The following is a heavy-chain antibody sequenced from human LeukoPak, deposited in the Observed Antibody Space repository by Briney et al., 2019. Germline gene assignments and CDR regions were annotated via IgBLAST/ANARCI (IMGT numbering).Heavy chain of an antibody. Sequence: GGSLRLSCAASGFTFSSYAMHWVRQAPGKGLVWVAGISYDGSNKYYAGSVRGRFTISRDNSKNTLYLQMNSLRAEDTAVYYCAREDSSGWYDYFDYWGQGTLVTVSS. J-gene: IGHJ4*02. CDR2: ISYDGSNK. V-gene: IGHV3-30-3*01. CDR1: GFTFSSYA. D-gene: IGHD6-19*01. CDR3: AREDSSGWYDYFDY.